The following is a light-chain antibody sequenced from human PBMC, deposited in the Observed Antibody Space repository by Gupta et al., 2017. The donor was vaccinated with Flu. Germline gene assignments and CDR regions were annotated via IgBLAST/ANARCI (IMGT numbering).Light chain of an antibody. V-gene: IGKV1-39*01. J-gene: IGKJ5*01. CDR2: AAS. CDR3: QQNDSYLPIT. Sequence: DIQMTQSPSSLSASVGDRVTITCRASQSISNYLNWYQQKPGKAPELLIYAASSLQSGVPSRFSGSGYGTDFTLTISSRQPEDFATYYCQQNDSYLPITFGQGTPMEIK. CDR1: QSISNY.